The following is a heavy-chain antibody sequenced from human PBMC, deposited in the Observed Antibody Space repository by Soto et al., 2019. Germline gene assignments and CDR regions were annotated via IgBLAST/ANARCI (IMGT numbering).Heavy chain of an antibody. CDR3: ARAHYGDYGYGMDV. V-gene: IGHV4-30-2*01. CDR1: GASISSGDYS. Sequence: PSETLSLTCTVSGASISSGDYSWSWIRQPPGKGLEWIGYIYHSGTTYYNPSLKSRVTISVDRSKNQFSLKLSSVTAADTAVYYCARAHYGDYGYGMDVWGQGTTVTVSS. J-gene: IGHJ6*02. CDR2: IYHSGTT. D-gene: IGHD4-17*01.